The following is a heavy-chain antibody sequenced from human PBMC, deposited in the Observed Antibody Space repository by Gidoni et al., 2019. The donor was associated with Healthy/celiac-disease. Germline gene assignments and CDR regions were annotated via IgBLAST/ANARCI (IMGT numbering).Heavy chain of an antibody. V-gene: IGHV4-39*07. Sequence: QLQLQESGPGLVKPSETLSLTCTVSGGSISSSSYYWGWIRQPPGKGLEWIGSIYYSGSTYYNPSLKSRVTISVDTSKNQFSLKLSSVTAADTAVYYCARDAHPYCGGDCYFDYWGQGTLVTVSS. D-gene: IGHD2-21*02. CDR2: IYYSGST. CDR1: GGSISSSSYY. CDR3: ARDAHPYCGGDCYFDY. J-gene: IGHJ4*02.